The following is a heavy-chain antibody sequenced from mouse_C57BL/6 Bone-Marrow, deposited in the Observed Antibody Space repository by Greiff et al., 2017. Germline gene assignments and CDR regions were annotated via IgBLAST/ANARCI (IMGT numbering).Heavy chain of an antibody. CDR1: GFNIKDDY. CDR3: TRKKTLYYAMDY. J-gene: IGHJ4*01. CDR2: IDPENGDT. V-gene: IGHV14-4*01. Sequence: VQLQQSGAELVRPRASVKLSCTASGFNIKDDYMHWVKQRPEQGLEWIGWIDPENGDTEYASKFKGKAILTADKSSSTAYMELRSLTSEDSAVYYCTRKKTLYYAMDYWGQGTSVTVSS.